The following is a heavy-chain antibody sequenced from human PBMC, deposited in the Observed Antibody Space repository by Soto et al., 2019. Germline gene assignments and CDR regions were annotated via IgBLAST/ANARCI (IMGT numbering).Heavy chain of an antibody. D-gene: IGHD1-26*01. V-gene: IGHV1-69*12. J-gene: IGHJ6*02. CDR2: IMPIFRTP. Sequence: QVQLEQSGAEVKKPGSSVKVSCKASGGTFSNSAISWVRQAPGQGLEWLGGIMPIFRTPDYAQKFQGRVTITADESTSTAYRALSGLRSDDPALYYCARDQDRLQLGGNYYYMLDVWGPGATVTVS. CDR1: GGTFSNSA. CDR3: ARDQDRLQLGGNYYYMLDV.